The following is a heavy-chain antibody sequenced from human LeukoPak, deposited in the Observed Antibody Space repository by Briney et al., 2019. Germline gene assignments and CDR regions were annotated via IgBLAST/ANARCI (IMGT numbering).Heavy chain of an antibody. CDR3: ARVGSSGWYGYYYYYYYMDV. J-gene: IGHJ6*03. D-gene: IGHD6-19*01. Sequence: PGGSLRLSCADSGLTFSSYSMNWVRQAPGKGLEWVSSISSSSSYIYYADSVKGRFTISRDNAKNSLYLQMNSLRAEDTAVYYCARVGSSGWYGYYYYYYYMDVWGKGTTVTVSS. CDR2: ISSSSSYI. CDR1: GLTFSSYS. V-gene: IGHV3-21*01.